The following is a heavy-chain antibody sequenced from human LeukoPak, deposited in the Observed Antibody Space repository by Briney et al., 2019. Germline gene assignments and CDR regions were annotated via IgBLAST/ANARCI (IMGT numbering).Heavy chain of an antibody. J-gene: IGHJ4*02. Sequence: SETLSLTCTVSGDSISSYYWSWIRQPPGKGLEWIGYIYYSGSTNYNPSLKSRVTISLDTSKNQVSLNLSSVTATDTAVYYCASLTTVTQGYFDSWGQGTLVTVSS. D-gene: IGHD4-17*01. CDR1: GDSISSYY. V-gene: IGHV4-59*08. CDR2: IYYSGST. CDR3: ASLTTVTQGYFDS.